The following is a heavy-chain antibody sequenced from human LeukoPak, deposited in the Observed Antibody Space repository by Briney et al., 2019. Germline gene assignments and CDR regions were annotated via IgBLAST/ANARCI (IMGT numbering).Heavy chain of an antibody. CDR2: IRYDGTSK. Sequence: WGSLRLSCAASGLTFNSHGMHWVRQAPGKGLEWVAFIRYDGTSKYYPDSVKGRFTISRDNSRNTLYLQMNSLRPEDTAVYYCAKGHEFGDRKYYFDYWGQGTLVTVSS. CDR3: AKGHEFGDRKYYFDY. V-gene: IGHV3-30*02. CDR1: GLTFNSHG. J-gene: IGHJ4*02. D-gene: IGHD2-21*01.